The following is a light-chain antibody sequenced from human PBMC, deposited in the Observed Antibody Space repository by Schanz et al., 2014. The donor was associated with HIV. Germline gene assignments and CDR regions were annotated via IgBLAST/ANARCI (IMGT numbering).Light chain of an antibody. Sequence: EIVLTQSPGTLSLFPGERAALSCRASQTITSNFLAWYQQRPGQAPRLLIYGASNRATGVPDRFSGSGSGTDFILTISRVEPEDYAVYYCQQYGSSPWTFGQGTRVDVK. CDR1: QTITSNF. V-gene: IGKV3-20*01. CDR2: GAS. J-gene: IGKJ1*01. CDR3: QQYGSSPWT.